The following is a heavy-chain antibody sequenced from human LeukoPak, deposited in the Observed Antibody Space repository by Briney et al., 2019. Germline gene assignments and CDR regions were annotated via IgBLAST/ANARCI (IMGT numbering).Heavy chain of an antibody. CDR3: ASLTGTTDYYFYYMDV. D-gene: IGHD1-20*01. V-gene: IGHV4-34*01. CDR1: GGSFSGYY. CDR2: INHTGST. Sequence: PSETLSLTCAVYGGSFSGYYWSWIRQPPGKGLEWIGEINHTGSTNYNPSLKSRVTISVDTSKNQFSLKLSSMTAADTAVYYCASLTGTTDYYFYYMDVWGKGTTVTVSS. J-gene: IGHJ6*03.